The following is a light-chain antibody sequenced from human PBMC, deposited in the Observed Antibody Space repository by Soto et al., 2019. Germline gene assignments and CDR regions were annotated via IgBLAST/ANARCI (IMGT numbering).Light chain of an antibody. Sequence: IQLTQSPSFLSASVGDRVRITCRASQGISSYIAWYQQKPGKAPKLLIYAASTLQSGVPSRFSGSGSGTDFTLTISSLQPEDFATYYCQQLTSYPRTFGPGTRWIS. V-gene: IGKV1-9*01. J-gene: IGKJ3*01. CDR1: QGISSY. CDR2: AAS. CDR3: QQLTSYPRT.